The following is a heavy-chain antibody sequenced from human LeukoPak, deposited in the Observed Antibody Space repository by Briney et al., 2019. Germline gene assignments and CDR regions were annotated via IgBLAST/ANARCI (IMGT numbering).Heavy chain of an antibody. J-gene: IGHJ5*02. V-gene: IGHV4-59*08. D-gene: IGHD3-22*01. CDR3: ARPYYYDSRIDP. CDR2: MYYSGST. CDR1: GGSVSSYY. Sequence: PSETLSLTCTVSGGSVSSYYWGWIRQPPGKGLEWIAYMYYSGSTYYNPSLKSRVTMSADTSKNQLSLKLSSVTAADTAVYYCARPYYYDSRIDPWGQGILVTVSS.